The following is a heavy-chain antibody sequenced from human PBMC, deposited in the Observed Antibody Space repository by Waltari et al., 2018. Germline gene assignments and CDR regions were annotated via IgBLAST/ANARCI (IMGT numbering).Heavy chain of an antibody. CDR2: IYYSGST. Sequence: QLQLQESGPGLVKPSETLSLTCTVSGGSISSSSYYWGWIRQPPGKGLAWIGSIYYSGSTNYNPSLNRRVTISVDTSKSQFSLKLSSVTAADTVVYYGARRGRAYYYDSSGFYWGQGTLVTVSS. D-gene: IGHD3-22*01. V-gene: IGHV4-39*01. CDR3: ARRGRAYYYDSSGFY. J-gene: IGHJ4*02. CDR1: GGSISSSSYY.